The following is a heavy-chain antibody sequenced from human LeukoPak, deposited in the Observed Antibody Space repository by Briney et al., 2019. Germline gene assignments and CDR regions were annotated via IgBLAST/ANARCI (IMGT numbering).Heavy chain of an antibody. CDR1: GFSLNTSGMR. CDR2: ISRDDDK. J-gene: IGHJ5*02. Sequence: SGPTLVKPTETLTLICTFSGFSLNTSGMRVGWIRQTPGKALEWLALISRDDDKRYSPSLKSRLAITKDTSNNQVALTLANLDPVDTATYYCAHTGSAHGDDWFDPWGQGSLVTVSS. CDR3: AHTGSAHGDDWFDP. V-gene: IGHV2-5*02. D-gene: IGHD7-27*01.